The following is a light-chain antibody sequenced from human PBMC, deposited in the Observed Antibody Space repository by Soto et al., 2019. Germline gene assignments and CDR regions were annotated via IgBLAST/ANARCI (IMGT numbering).Light chain of an antibody. CDR2: EVG. CDR3: SSSSGSDTYVL. Sequence: QSALTQPASVSESPGQSITISCTVTSSDVGRYDYVSWYQQHPGKAPILIIFEVGLRPSGISNRFSGSKSGNTASLPISGLQPEDEAHYYCSSSSGSDTYVLFGGGTKLTVL. V-gene: IGLV2-14*01. CDR1: SSDVGRYDY. J-gene: IGLJ2*01.